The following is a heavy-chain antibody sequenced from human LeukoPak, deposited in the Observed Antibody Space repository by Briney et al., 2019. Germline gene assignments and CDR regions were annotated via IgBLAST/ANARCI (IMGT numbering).Heavy chain of an antibody. V-gene: IGHV3-48*03. CDR1: GFTFSSYE. CDR2: ISSSGSTI. CDR3: ARDPYSGNYGTYYYYYMDV. J-gene: IGHJ6*03. D-gene: IGHD1-26*01. Sequence: GGSLRLSCAASGFTFSSYEMNWVRQAPGKGLEWVSYISSSGSTIYYADSVKGRFTISRDNAKNSLYLQMDSLGPEDTAVYYCARDPYSGNYGTYYYYYMDVWGKGTTVTISS.